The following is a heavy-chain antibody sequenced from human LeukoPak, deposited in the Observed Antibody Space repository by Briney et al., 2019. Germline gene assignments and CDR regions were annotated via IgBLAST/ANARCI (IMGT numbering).Heavy chain of an antibody. Sequence: GGSLRLSCAVSGFIFSNYWMHWVRQAPGEGLVWVSRVYLDGTVTGYAGFVKGRFTISRDNARNTLYLQMSSLRAEDSAVYYCVRQGVEASLDYWGQGILVTVSS. J-gene: IGHJ4*02. CDR3: VRQGVEASLDY. CDR2: VYLDGTVT. CDR1: GFIFSNYW. V-gene: IGHV3-74*01. D-gene: IGHD1-26*01.